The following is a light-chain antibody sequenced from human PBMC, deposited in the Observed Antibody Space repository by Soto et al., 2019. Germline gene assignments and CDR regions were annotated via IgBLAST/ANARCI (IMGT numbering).Light chain of an antibody. Sequence: EIVMTQSPLSLPVTPGEPASISCRSSESLLQSDGNNCLEWYVQKPGQSPQLLIFLNSHRASGVPDRFSVSGSVTDFTRKISRVEADDVGVYYFRQTRQSPQTFGQGTTLEIK. CDR1: ESLLQSDGNNC. CDR2: LNS. V-gene: IGKV2-28*01. J-gene: IGKJ2*01. CDR3: RQTRQSPQT.